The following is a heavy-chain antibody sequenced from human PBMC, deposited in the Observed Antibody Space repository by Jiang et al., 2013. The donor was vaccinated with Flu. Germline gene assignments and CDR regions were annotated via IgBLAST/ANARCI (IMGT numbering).Heavy chain of an antibody. D-gene: IGHD3-22*01. Sequence: VQLVESGGGLVQPGRSLRLSCAGSGFTFDDYGIHWVRQVPGEGLEWVAGISWDGSDIDYADSVKGRFTISRDNAKTSAYLQMNSLRAEDTALYYCVGSTGYYHPDGVDIWGQGTMVTVSS. J-gene: IGHJ3*02. V-gene: IGHV3-9*01. CDR1: GFTFDDYG. CDR3: VGSTGYYHPDGVDI. CDR2: ISWDGSDI.